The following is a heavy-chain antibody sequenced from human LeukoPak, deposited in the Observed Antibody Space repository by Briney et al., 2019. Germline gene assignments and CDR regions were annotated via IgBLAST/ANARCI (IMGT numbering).Heavy chain of an antibody. J-gene: IGHJ4*02. CDR3: ARGYMVRGVLVFDS. V-gene: IGHV4-31*03. D-gene: IGHD3-10*01. CDR2: IYYSVST. CDR1: GGSIGSSGYY. Sequence: PSQTLSLTCTVSGGSIGSSGYYWSWIRQHPGKGLEWIGYIYYSVSTHYNPSLKSRVTISVDTSKNQFSLKLSSVTDADTAVYYCARGYMVRGVLVFDSWGQGTLVTVSS.